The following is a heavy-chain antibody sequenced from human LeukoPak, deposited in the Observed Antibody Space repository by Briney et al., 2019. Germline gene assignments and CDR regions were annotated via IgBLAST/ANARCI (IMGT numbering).Heavy chain of an antibody. CDR2: IYYSGST. CDR1: GFSLSTSAVG. CDR3: ARIKNYYDSEAFDY. V-gene: IGHV4-39*01. D-gene: IGHD3-22*01. J-gene: IGHJ4*02. Sequence: SGPTLVKPTQTLTLTCTFSGFSLSTSAVGVGWIRQPPGKGLEWIGSIYYSGSTYYNPSLKSRVTISVDTSKNQFSLKLSSVTAADTAVYYCARIKNYYDSEAFDYWGQGTLVTVSS.